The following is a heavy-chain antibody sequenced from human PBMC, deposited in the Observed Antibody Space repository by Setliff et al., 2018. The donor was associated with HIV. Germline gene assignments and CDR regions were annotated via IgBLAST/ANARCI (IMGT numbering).Heavy chain of an antibody. Sequence: ASVKVSCKASGYTFTSYGISWVRQAPGQGLEWMGWISAHNGNTNYAQKLQSRVTMTTDTSTSTAYMELRSLRSDDTAVYYCARDPLYNWNDAYYYYMDVWGKGTTVTVSS. CDR3: ARDPLYNWNDAYYYYMDV. CDR1: GYTFTSYG. V-gene: IGHV1-18*01. J-gene: IGHJ6*03. D-gene: IGHD1-20*01. CDR2: ISAHNGNT.